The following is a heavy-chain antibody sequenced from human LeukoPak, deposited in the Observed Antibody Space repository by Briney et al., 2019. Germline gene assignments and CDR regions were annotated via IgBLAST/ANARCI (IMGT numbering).Heavy chain of an antibody. CDR1: GSSISSYY. CDR3: ARQAAAAGGEFDY. D-gene: IGHD6-13*01. CDR2: IYYSGST. V-gene: IGHV4-59*08. Sequence: SETLSLTCTVSGSSISSYYWSWIRQPPGKGLEWIGYIYYSGSTNYNPSLKSRVTISVDTSKNQFSLKLSSVTAADTAVYYCARQAAAAGGEFDYWGQGTLVTVSS. J-gene: IGHJ4*02.